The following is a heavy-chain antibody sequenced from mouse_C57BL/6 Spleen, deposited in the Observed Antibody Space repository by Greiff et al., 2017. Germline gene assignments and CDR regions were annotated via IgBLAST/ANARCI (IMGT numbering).Heavy chain of an antibody. J-gene: IGHJ4*01. CDR1: GFTFTDYY. CDR3: ARSPTMITTGYYYAMDY. CDR2: IRNKANGYTT. D-gene: IGHD2-4*01. Sequence: EVMLVESGGGLVQPGGSLSLSCAASGFTFTDYYMSWVRQPPGKALEWLGFIRNKANGYTTEYSASVKGRFTISRDNSQSILYLQMNALRAEDSATYYGARSPTMITTGYYYAMDYWGQGTSVTVSS. V-gene: IGHV7-3*01.